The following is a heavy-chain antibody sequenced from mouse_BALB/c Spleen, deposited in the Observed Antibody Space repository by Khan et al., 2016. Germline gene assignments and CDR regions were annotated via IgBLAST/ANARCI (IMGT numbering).Heavy chain of an antibody. V-gene: IGHV1-80*01. Sequence: QVQLQQSGAELVRPGSSVKISCKASGYAFSSYWMNWVKQRPGQGLEWIGQIYPGDGDTNYNGKFKGKATLTADKSSSTAYMQLSSLTSEDSAVYFCVARPTGAMDDWGQGTSVTVSS. CDR3: VARPTGAMDD. D-gene: IGHD3-1*01. CDR1: GYAFSSYW. CDR2: IYPGDGDT. J-gene: IGHJ4*01.